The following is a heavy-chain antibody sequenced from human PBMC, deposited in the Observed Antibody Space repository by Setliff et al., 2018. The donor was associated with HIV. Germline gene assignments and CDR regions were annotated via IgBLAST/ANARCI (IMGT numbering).Heavy chain of an antibody. J-gene: IGHJ4*02. V-gene: IGHV3-23*01. CDR2: ISGSGSGT. CDR1: GFTFNTYA. Sequence: GGSLRLSCAASGFTFNTYAMSWVRQAPGKGLEWVSVISGSGSGTFYADSVKGRFTISRDNAKNSLYLQMNSLRAEDTAVYFCARGRGESRTNYFDYWGQGTLVTVSS. CDR3: ARGRGESRTNYFDY.